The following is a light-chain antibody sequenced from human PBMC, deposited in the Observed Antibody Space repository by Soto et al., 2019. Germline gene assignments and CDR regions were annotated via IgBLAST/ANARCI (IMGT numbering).Light chain of an antibody. V-gene: IGLV2-23*01. J-gene: IGLJ1*01. CDR2: EGR. Sequence: QSALSQPASVSGSPGQSITISCTGINSGVVNYEYVSWYQQFPDKAPKLIIYEGRERPSGVSDRFSGSKSDNAASLTISALQTEDEAEYFCCSFAGSYSYVFGTATQLTVL. CDR1: NSGVVNYEY. CDR3: CSFAGSYSYV.